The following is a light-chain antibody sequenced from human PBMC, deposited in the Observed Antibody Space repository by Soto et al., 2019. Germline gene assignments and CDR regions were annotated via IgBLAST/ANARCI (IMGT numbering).Light chain of an antibody. CDR2: GAS. J-gene: IGKJ5*01. CDR1: QSISRIY. CDR3: QQYGSSSIT. Sequence: IVLTQSPGTLSLSPGERATLSCRASQSISRIYLAWYQQKPGQAPRLVIYGASSRATGIPDRFSGSGSGTDFTLTIARLEPEDFAVYYCQQYGSSSITFGQGTRLEIK. V-gene: IGKV3-20*01.